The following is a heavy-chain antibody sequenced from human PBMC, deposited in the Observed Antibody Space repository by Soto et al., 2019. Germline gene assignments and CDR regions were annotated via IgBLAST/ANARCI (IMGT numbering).Heavy chain of an antibody. Sequence: GASVKVSCKASGYTFTSYGISWVRQAPGQGLEWMGWISAYNGNTNYAQKLQGRVTMTTGTSTSTAYMELRSLRSDDTAVYYCARGRYFDWLLPASYYYGMDVWGQGTTVTVSS. CDR2: ISAYNGNT. CDR1: GYTFTSYG. D-gene: IGHD3-9*01. J-gene: IGHJ6*02. V-gene: IGHV1-18*04. CDR3: ARGRYFDWLLPASYYYGMDV.